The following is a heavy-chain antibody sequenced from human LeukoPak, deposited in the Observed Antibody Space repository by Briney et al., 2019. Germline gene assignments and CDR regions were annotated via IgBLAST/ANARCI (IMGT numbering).Heavy chain of an antibody. CDR3: AKEETYYYGSGSYYAEPRFDY. J-gene: IGHJ4*02. Sequence: GGSLRLSCAASGFTFSSYGMHWVRQAPGKGLEGVAVISYDGSNKYYADSVKGRFTISRDNSKNTLYMQMNSLRAEDTAVYYCAKEETYYYGSGSYYAEPRFDYWGQGTLVTVSS. V-gene: IGHV3-30*18. CDR1: GFTFSSYG. CDR2: ISYDGSNK. D-gene: IGHD3-10*01.